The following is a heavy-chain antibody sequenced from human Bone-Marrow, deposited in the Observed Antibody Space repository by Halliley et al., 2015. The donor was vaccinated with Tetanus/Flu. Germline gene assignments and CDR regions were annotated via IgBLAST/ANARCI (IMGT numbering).Heavy chain of an antibody. CDR3: ARDIEAGAVFDS. J-gene: IGHJ5*01. V-gene: IGHV4-4*02. CDR1: GGSVTSNDW. CDR2: ISHRGTT. D-gene: IGHD2-15*01. Sequence: TLSLTCAVSGGSVTSNDWWSWVRQPPGKGLEWIGEISHRGTTNYSPSLMSRVAISVDKSKNQFSLKLTSVTAADTAVYYCARDIEAGAVFDSWGQGTLVTVSS.